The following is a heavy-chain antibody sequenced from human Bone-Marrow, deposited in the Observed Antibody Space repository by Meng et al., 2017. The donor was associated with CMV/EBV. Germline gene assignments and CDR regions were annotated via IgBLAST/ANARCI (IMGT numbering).Heavy chain of an antibody. CDR3: ARLISG. Sequence: RTLSFTVSGFTFSDAWMYWVRQAPGKGLEWVGRIKSKAHGGTMDYVAPVKGRFTISRDDSKNTVYLQMNSLKTEDTAVYYCARLISGWGQGTLVTVSS. CDR1: GFTFSDAW. CDR2: IKSKAHGGTM. D-gene: IGHD6-19*01. J-gene: IGHJ4*02. V-gene: IGHV3-15*01.